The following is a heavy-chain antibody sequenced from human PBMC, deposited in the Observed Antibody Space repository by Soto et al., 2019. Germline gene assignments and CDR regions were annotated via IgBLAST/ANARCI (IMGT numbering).Heavy chain of an antibody. CDR1: GFTFSSYG. Sequence: QVQLVESGGGVVQPGRSLRLSCAASGFTFSSYGMHWVRQAPGKGLEWVAVIWYDGSNKYYADSVKGRFTISRDNSKNTLYLQMNSLRAEDTAVYYCARGGGGHGTFDYWGQGTLVTVSS. V-gene: IGHV3-33*01. D-gene: IGHD2-15*01. CDR3: ARGGGGHGTFDY. J-gene: IGHJ4*02. CDR2: IWYDGSNK.